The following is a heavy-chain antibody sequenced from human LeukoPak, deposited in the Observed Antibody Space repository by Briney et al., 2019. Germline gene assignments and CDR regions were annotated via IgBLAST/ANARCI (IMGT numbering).Heavy chain of an antibody. CDR1: GGSISSSSYY. CDR2: IYARGNT. V-gene: IGHV4-61*02. CDR3: ATTPIYYFDNYCYYN. Sequence: SETLSLTCTVSGGSISSSSYYWGWIRQPAGKGLEWIGLIYARGNTNYNPSLKSRVTMSIDTSKNQFSLKLTSVTAADTPVYYCATTPIYYFDNYCYYNWGQGTLVTVSS. D-gene: IGHD3-22*01. J-gene: IGHJ4*02.